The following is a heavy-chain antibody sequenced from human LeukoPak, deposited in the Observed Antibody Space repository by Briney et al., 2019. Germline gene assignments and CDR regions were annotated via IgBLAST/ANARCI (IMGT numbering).Heavy chain of an antibody. D-gene: IGHD2/OR15-2a*01. CDR2: ISGSAGST. Sequence: PGGSLRLSCAASGVTFSNAWMSWVRQAPGRELEWVSAISGSAGSTHYADSVKGRFTISRDNSKNTLYLQMNRLRAEDTAVYYCAKEWTSMTYFDYWGQGTLVTVSS. J-gene: IGHJ4*02. V-gene: IGHV3-23*01. CDR3: AKEWTSMTYFDY. CDR1: GVTFSNAW.